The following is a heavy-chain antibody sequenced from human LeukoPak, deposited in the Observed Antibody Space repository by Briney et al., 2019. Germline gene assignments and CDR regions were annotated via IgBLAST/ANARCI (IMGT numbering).Heavy chain of an antibody. J-gene: IGHJ2*01. D-gene: IGHD3-10*01. CDR3: ARDSYYYGSGSTLGYFDL. Sequence: PSETLSLTCTVSGGSISGYYWSWIRRPPGKGLEWIGHIYYSGSTNYKPSLKSRLTMSVDTSKNQLSLRLTSVTAADTAVYYCARDSYYYGSGSTLGYFDLWGRGTLVTVSS. V-gene: IGHV4-59*08. CDR1: GGSISGYY. CDR2: IYYSGST.